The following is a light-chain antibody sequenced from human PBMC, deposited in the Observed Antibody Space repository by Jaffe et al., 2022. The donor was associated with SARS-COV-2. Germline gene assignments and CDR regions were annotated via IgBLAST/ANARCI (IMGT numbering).Light chain of an antibody. V-gene: IGKV3-15*01. Sequence: IVMTQSPATLSVSPGERATLSCRASQSVGSNFAWYQQKPGQAPRLLIYDASTRATGIPARFSGSGSGTEFTLTISSLQSEDFAVYYCHQYNGWPRTFGQGTRVEI. CDR1: QSVGSN. CDR3: HQYNGWPRT. CDR2: DAS. J-gene: IGKJ1*01.